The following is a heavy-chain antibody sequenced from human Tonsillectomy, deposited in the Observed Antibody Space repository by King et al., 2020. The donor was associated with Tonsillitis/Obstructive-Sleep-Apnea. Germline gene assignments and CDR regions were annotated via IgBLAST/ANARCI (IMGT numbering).Heavy chain of an antibody. D-gene: IGHD1-26*01. CDR1: GFTFSSYD. CDR3: ARAPPGATGNAFDF. V-gene: IGHV3-13*01. CDR2: IGTAGDT. J-gene: IGHJ3*01. Sequence: VQLVESGGGLVQPGGSLRLSCAASGFTFSSYDMHWVRQATGKGLEWVSAIGTAGDTYYPGSVKGRFTVSRENAKNSLYLQMNSLRAGDTAVYYCARAPPGATGNAFDFWGQGTMVTVSS.